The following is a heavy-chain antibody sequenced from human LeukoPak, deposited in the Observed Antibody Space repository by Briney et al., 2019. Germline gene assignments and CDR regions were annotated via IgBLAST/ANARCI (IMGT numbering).Heavy chain of an antibody. J-gene: IGHJ3*02. CDR1: GGTFSSYA. CDR2: IIPIFGTA. CDR3: AKDHIDDDILIFYPFDAFDI. Sequence: ASVKVSCKASGGTFSSYAISWVRQAPGQGLEWMGGIIPIFGTANYAQKFQGRVTITADESTSTAYMELSSLRAEDTAVYYCAKDHIDDDILIFYPFDAFDIWGQGTMVTVSS. V-gene: IGHV1-69*01. D-gene: IGHD3-9*01.